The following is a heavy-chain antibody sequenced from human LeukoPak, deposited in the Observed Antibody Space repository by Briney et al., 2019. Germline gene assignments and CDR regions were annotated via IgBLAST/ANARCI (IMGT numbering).Heavy chain of an antibody. CDR2: MYNSGSTRST. CDR1: GGSISSYY. D-gene: IGHD1-26*01. CDR3: ARDGSARPGNNNFYY. Sequence: SETLSLTCTVSGGSISSYYWSWIRQPPGKGLEWIGYMYNSGSTRSTNYNPSLKSRVTLSVDTSKNQFSLKLTSVTADDTAVYYCARDGSARPGNNNFYYWGQGTLVTVSS. V-gene: IGHV4-59*01. J-gene: IGHJ4*02.